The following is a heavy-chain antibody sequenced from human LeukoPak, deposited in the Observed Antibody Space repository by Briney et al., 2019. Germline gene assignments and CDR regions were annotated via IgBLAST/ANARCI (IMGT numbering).Heavy chain of an antibody. D-gene: IGHD3-22*01. CDR3: ARDDTHYGSSGSFYDAFDI. Sequence: GGSLRLSCAASGFTFSNYWMTWVRGAPGKGLEWVANIRRDGSEIHYVDSVMGRFTIYRDNAKNSLYLQMNSLRAEDTAVYYCARDDTHYGSSGSFYDAFDIWGRGTMVTVSS. CDR1: GFTFSNYW. V-gene: IGHV3-7*01. J-gene: IGHJ3*02. CDR2: IRRDGSEI.